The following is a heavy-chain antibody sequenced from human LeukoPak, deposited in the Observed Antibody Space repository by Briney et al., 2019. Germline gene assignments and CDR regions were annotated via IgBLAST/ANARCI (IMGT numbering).Heavy chain of an antibody. CDR1: GGSFSSYA. V-gene: IGHV1-69*13. Sequence: EASVKVSCKASGGSFSSYAISWVRLAPGHGLEWMGGLVPIFTTPNYAQKFQDRVTITADESTSTAYMELSSLRSEDTAVYYCARTYCSGGNRYYDYWGQGTLVTVSS. J-gene: IGHJ4*02. D-gene: IGHD2-15*01. CDR2: LVPIFTTP. CDR3: ARTYCSGGNRYYDY.